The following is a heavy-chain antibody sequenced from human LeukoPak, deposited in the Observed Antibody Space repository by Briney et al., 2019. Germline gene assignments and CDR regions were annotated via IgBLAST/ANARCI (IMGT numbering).Heavy chain of an antibody. CDR3: ARERLLGTTVTHGGKNCYDP. V-gene: IGHV1-2*02. D-gene: IGHD4-17*01. Sequence: ASVKVSCKASGYTFTGYYMHWVRQAPGQGLEWMGWINPNSGGTNYAQKFQGRVTMTRDTSISTAYMELSRLRSDDTAVYYCARERLLGTTVTHGGKNCYDPWGQGTLVTVSS. CDR1: GYTFTGYY. J-gene: IGHJ5*02. CDR2: INPNSGGT.